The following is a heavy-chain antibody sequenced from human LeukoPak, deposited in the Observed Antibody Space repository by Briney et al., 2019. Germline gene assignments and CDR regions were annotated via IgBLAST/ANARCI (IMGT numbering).Heavy chain of an antibody. CDR2: IHHTSNT. V-gene: IGHV4-38-2*02. CDR1: GVSISSGYY. J-gene: IGHJ5*02. D-gene: IGHD3-22*01. Sequence: SETLSLTCTVSGVSISSGYYWGWIRQSPGKGLEWIASIHHTSNTYYNPSLESRVTISIDTSKNQFSLEVRSVTAADTAFYFCVNSKSNYEAVSWGPGTLVTVSS. CDR3: VNSKSNYEAVS.